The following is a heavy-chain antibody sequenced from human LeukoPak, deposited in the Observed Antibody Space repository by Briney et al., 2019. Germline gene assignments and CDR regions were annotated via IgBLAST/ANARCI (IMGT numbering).Heavy chain of an antibody. Sequence: SETLSLTCTVSGGSISSGSYYWSWIRQPAGKGLEWIVRIYTSGSTNYNPSPKSRVTISVDTSKNQFSLKLSSVTAADTAVYYCAIDYYDSSGHGDYWGQGTLVTVSS. CDR1: GGSISSGSYY. D-gene: IGHD3-22*01. J-gene: IGHJ4*02. V-gene: IGHV4-61*02. CDR2: IYTSGST. CDR3: AIDYYDSSGHGDY.